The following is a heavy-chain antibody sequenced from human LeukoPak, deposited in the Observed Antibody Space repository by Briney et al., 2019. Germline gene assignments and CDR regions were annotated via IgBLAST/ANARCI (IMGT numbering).Heavy chain of an antibody. CDR1: GFTFSSYS. Sequence: SGGSLRLSCAASGFTFSSYSMNWVRQAPGKGLEWVSYISSSSSTIYYADSVKGRFTISRDSSKNTLYLQMNRLRAEDAAVYYCAKAPVTTCSGAYCYPFDYWGQGTLVTVSS. CDR3: AKAPVTTCSGAYCYPFDY. CDR2: ISSSSSTI. J-gene: IGHJ4*02. V-gene: IGHV3-48*01. D-gene: IGHD2-21*01.